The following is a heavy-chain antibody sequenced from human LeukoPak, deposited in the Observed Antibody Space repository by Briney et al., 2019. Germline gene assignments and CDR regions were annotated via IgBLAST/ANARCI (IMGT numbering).Heavy chain of an antibody. CDR3: ARVRVVATISSWFDP. CDR2: INHSGST. V-gene: IGHV4-34*01. Sequence: SETLSLTCAVYGGSFSGYYWSWIRQPPGKGLEWIGEINHSGSTNYNPSLKSRVTISIDTSKNQFSLKLSSVTVADTAVYYCARVRVVATISSWFDPWGQGTLVTVSS. D-gene: IGHD5-12*01. J-gene: IGHJ5*02. CDR1: GGSFSGYY.